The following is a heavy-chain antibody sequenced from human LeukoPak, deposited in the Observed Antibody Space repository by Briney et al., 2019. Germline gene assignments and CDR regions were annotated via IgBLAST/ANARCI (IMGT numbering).Heavy chain of an antibody. J-gene: IGHJ3*02. CDR1: GFTVSSNY. Sequence: GGSLRLSCSASGFTVSSNYMSWVRQAPRKGLEWVSVIFSGGRPPYADSVTGRFTTSRDNSKNTLYLQRNSLRAAATAVYYCAMDKVDTDMVISAFDIWGQGTMVTVS. V-gene: IGHV3-66*01. CDR3: AMDKVDTDMVISAFDI. CDR2: IFSGGRP. D-gene: IGHD5-18*01.